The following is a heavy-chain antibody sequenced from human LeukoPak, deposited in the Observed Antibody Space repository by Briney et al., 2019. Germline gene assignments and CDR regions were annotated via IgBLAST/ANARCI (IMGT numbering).Heavy chain of an antibody. J-gene: IGHJ4*02. CDR2: INHSGST. CDR3: ARDPYSSSDTFDY. D-gene: IGHD6-6*01. CDR1: GGSFSGYY. Sequence: SETLSLTCAVYGGSFSGYYWSWIRQPPGKGLEWIGEINHSGSTNYNPSLKSRDTISVDTSKNQFSLKLSSVTAADTAVYYCARDPYSSSDTFDYWGQGTLVTVSS. V-gene: IGHV4-34*01.